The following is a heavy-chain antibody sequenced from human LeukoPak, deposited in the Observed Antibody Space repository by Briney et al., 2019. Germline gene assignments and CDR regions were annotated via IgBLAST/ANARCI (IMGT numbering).Heavy chain of an antibody. CDR2: ISSNGGST. CDR1: GFTFSSYA. J-gene: IGHJ3*02. V-gene: IGHV3-64*01. CDR3: ARPDCSSTSCSLHDAFDI. Sequence: GGSLRLSCAASGFTFSSYAMHWVRQAPGKGLEYVSAISSNGGSTYYANSVKGRFTISRDNSKNTLYLQMGSLRSEDTAVYYCARPDCSSTSCSLHDAFDIWGQGTMVTVSS. D-gene: IGHD2-2*01.